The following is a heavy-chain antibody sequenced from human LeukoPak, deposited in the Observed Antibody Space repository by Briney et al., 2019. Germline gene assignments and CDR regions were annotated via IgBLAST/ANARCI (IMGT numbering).Heavy chain of an antibody. CDR1: IGSFSDFH. CDR2: INHSGST. V-gene: IGHV4-34*01. CDR3: ARVRKSFSGRFFSYAYYYYMDV. D-gene: IGHD1-26*01. J-gene: IGHJ6*03. Sequence: SETLSLTCAVYIGSFSDFHWSWIRQPPGKGLEWIAEINHSGSTNYNPSLKSRVTISVDTSKNQCSLKLSSVTAADTAMYYCARVRKSFSGRFFSYAYYYYMDVWGKGTTVTVSS.